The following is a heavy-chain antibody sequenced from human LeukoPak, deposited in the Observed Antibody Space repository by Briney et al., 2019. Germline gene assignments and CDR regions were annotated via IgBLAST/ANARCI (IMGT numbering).Heavy chain of an antibody. V-gene: IGHV3-23*01. D-gene: IGHD3-3*01. CDR2: ISGSGGST. CDR1: GFTFSSYA. CDR3: AKVPNYDFWSGYNYYGMDV. J-gene: IGHJ6*02. Sequence: PGGSLRLSRAASGFTFSSYAMSWVRQAPGKGLEWVSAISGSGGSTYYADSVKGRFTISRDNSKNTLYLQMNSLRAEDTAVYYCAKVPNYDFWSGYNYYGMDVWGQGTTVTVSS.